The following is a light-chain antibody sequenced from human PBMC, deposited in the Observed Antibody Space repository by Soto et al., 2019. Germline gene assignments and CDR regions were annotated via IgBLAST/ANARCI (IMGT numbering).Light chain of an antibody. J-gene: IGKJ2*01. CDR2: EAS. CDR1: QSVSRW. Sequence: QMTQSPSTLSASVGDRVTITCRASQSVSRWLAWYQQKLGKAPKLLIYEASNLESGVPSRFSGSGSGTDFTLTISXLQPDDFATYYCQQYTSYYTFGQGTKVDIK. V-gene: IGKV1-5*03. CDR3: QQYTSYYT.